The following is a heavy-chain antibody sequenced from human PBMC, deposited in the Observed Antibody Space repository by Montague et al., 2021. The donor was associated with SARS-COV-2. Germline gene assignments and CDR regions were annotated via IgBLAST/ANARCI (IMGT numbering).Heavy chain of an antibody. CDR3: GRHGHSDALMDV. CDR1: GFSVSRYA. CDR2: ISVSGGTT. V-gene: IGHV3-23*01. Sequence: SLRLSCAASGFSVSRYAMGWVRQAPGKGLEWVSTISVSGGTTYYXXSVKGRFTISRDSSNKTLSLQMISLSAEDTAIYYCGRHGHSDALMDVWGQGTTVTVSS. J-gene: IGHJ6*02. D-gene: IGHD5-24*01.